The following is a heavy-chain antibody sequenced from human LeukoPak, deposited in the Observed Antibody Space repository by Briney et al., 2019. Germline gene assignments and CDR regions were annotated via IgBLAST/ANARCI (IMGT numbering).Heavy chain of an antibody. CDR3: ARVEVVGYYYYYMDV. D-gene: IGHD2-15*01. Sequence: SETLSLTCTVSGCSISSYYWSWIRQPPGKGLEWIGYIYYSGSTNYNPSLKSRVTISVDTSKNQFSLKLSSVTAADTAVYYCARVEVVGYYYYYMDVWGKGTTVTVSS. CDR1: GCSISSYY. CDR2: IYYSGST. V-gene: IGHV4-59*01. J-gene: IGHJ6*03.